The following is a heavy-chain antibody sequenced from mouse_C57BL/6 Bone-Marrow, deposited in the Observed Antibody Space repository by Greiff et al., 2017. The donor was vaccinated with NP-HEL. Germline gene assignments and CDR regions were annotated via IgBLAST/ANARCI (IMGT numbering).Heavy chain of an antibody. D-gene: IGHD3-2*02. J-gene: IGHJ2*01. Sequence: EVHLVESEGGLVQPGRSMKLSCTASGFTFSDYYMAWVRQVPEKGLEWVANINYDGSSTYYLDSLKSRFIISRDNAKNILYLQMSSLKSEDTATYYCARDQGTAHYFDYWGQGTTLTVSS. CDR2: INYDGSST. CDR1: GFTFSDYY. CDR3: ARDQGTAHYFDY. V-gene: IGHV5-16*01.